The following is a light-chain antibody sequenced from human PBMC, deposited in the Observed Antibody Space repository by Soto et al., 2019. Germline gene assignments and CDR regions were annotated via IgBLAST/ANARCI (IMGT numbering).Light chain of an antibody. J-gene: IGLJ2*01. CDR2: DVN. CDR3: SSYEL. CDR1: SSDIGASDY. Sequence: QSALTQPASVSGSPGQSITISCTGTSSDIGASDYVSWYQQHPDKAPKLIIYDVNYRPSGVSSRFSGSKSANTASLTISGLQAEDEADYFCSSYELFGGGTKVTVL. V-gene: IGLV2-14*03.